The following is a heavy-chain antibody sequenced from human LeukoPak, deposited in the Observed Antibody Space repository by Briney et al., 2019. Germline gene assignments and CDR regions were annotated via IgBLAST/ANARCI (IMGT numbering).Heavy chain of an antibody. J-gene: IGHJ5*02. CDR1: GYTFINYA. V-gene: IGHV1-3*01. D-gene: IGHD3-3*01. CDR2: INAGNGNT. CDR3: VRDLIFGVASPSWFDP. Sequence: GASVKVSCKASGYTFINYAMHWVRQAPGQRLEWMGWINAGNGNTKYSQKFQGRVTITRDTSATTAYMELRSLRSDDTAVYYCVRDLIFGVASPSWFDPWGQGTLVTVSS.